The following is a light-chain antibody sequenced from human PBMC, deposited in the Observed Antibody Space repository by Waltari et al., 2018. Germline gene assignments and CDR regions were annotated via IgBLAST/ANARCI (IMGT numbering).Light chain of an antibody. V-gene: IGLV2-14*01. J-gene: IGLJ3*02. CDR3: SSYTSSSTWV. CDR2: DVS. CDR1: SIDVGGYNY. Sequence: QSALTQPASVSGSPGQSITISCTGTSIDVGGYNYVSWYQQHPGKAPKLMIHDVSNRPSGVSNRFSGSKSGNTASLTISGLQAEDEADYYCSSYTSSSTWVFGGGTKLTVL.